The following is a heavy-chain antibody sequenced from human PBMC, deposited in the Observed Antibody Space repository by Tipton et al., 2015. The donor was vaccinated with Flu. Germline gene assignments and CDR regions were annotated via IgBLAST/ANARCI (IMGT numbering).Heavy chain of an antibody. V-gene: IGHV4-4*07. D-gene: IGHD2-21*01. J-gene: IGHJ4*02. CDR2: IYTSGST. CDR3: ARDRKLWGIDY. CDR1: GGSISSYY. Sequence: TLSLTCTVSGGSISSYYWSWIRQPAGKGLVWIGRIYTSGSTNYNPSLKSRVTMSVDTSKNQFSLKLSSVTAADTAVYYCARDRKLWGIDYWGQGTLVTVSS.